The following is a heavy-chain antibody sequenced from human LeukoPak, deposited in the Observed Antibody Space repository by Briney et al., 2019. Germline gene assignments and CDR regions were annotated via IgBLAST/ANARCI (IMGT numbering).Heavy chain of an antibody. Sequence: PSETLSLTCAVSGYSISSGYYWGWIRQPPGKGLEWIGSIYHSGSTYYNPSLKSRVTISVDTSKNQFSLKLSSVTAADTAVYYCARLSPEYYYGSSGYPNIWGQGTLVTVSS. CDR1: GYSISSGYY. CDR3: ARLSPEYYYGSSGYPNI. CDR2: IYHSGST. J-gene: IGHJ4*02. V-gene: IGHV4-38-2*01. D-gene: IGHD3-22*01.